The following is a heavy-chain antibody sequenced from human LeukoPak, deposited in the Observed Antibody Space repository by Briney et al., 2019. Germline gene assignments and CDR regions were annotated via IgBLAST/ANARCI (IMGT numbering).Heavy chain of an antibody. Sequence: GGSLRLSCAASGFTFSSYAMNWVRQAPGKGLEWVSAISPSGGSTYYADSVKGRFTISRDTSKNTLYLQMSSLRGEDTAVYYCAKAMAGSTYYFDSWGQGTLVTVSS. CDR1: GFTFSSYA. CDR3: AKAMAGSTYYFDS. CDR2: ISPSGGST. J-gene: IGHJ4*02. D-gene: IGHD6-19*01. V-gene: IGHV3-23*01.